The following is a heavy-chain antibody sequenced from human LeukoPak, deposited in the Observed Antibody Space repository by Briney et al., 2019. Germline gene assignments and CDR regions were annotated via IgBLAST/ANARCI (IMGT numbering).Heavy chain of an antibody. CDR3: VKGGGGSVCDI. J-gene: IGHJ3*02. D-gene: IGHD3-16*01. V-gene: IGHV3-23*01. Sequence: GGSLRLSCGAVGFTFSSAAMAWVRQAPGKGLEWVCTVTPADHTFYADSVRGRVTISRDNSENEMYSQMNSVRAEDTAVYYCVKGGGGSVCDIWGLGTVVTVSS. CDR2: VTPADHT. CDR1: GFTFSSAA.